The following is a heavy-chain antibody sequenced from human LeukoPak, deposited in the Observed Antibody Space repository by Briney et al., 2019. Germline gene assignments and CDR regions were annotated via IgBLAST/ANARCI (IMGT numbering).Heavy chain of an antibody. CDR1: GYSIGIGYD. V-gene: IGHV4-38-2*02. Sequence: SESLSLTCTVSGYSIGIGYDGGWIRQTPGKGLEWIGSIYHIEATYYNPSLKNRVTMSEDTSKNQFCLKLTSVTAADTAYYYCARDEMEHSGGYYDFWGKGTLVSVSS. CDR3: ARDEMEHSGGYYDF. D-gene: IGHD1-26*01. J-gene: IGHJ4*02. CDR2: IYHIEAT.